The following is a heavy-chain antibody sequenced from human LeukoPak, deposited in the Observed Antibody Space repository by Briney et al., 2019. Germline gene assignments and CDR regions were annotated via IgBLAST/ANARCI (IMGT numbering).Heavy chain of an antibody. CDR3: ARDRGFYDTSPPD. Sequence: GGSLRLSCAASGFTFSSYGMHWVRQAPGKGLEWVAVIWYDGSNKYYADSVKGRFTISRDNSKNTLYLQMSSLRAEDTAVYYCARDRGFYDTSPPDWGQGTLVTVSS. V-gene: IGHV3-33*01. D-gene: IGHD3-22*01. CDR1: GFTFSSYG. J-gene: IGHJ4*02. CDR2: IWYDGSNK.